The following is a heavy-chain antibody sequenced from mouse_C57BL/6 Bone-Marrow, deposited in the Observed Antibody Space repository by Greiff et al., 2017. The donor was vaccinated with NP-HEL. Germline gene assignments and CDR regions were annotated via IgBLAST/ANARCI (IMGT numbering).Heavy chain of an antibody. Sequence: QVQLQQPGAELVKPGASVKLSCKASGYTFTSYWMHWVKQRPGQGLEWLGMIHPNSGSTNYNEKFKSQATLTVDNSSSPACLQLSSLTSVDSSVYDCARGITTVVVHFDYWGQGTTLTVSS. D-gene: IGHD1-1*01. V-gene: IGHV1-64*01. CDR3: ARGITTVVVHFDY. CDR1: GYTFTSYW. CDR2: IHPNSGST. J-gene: IGHJ2*01.